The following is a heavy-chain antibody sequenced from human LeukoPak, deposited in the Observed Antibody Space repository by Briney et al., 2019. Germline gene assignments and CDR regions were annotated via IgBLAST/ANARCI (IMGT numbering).Heavy chain of an antibody. J-gene: IGHJ4*02. CDR2: IYPGDSDT. CDR3: ARHLYYYASGSYYPDY. D-gene: IGHD3-10*01. Sequence: GESLKISCKGSGYSFTSYWIGWVRQLPGKGLEWMGIIYPGDSDTRYSPSFQGQVTISADKSISTAYLQWSSLKASDTAMYYCARHLYYYASGSYYPDYWGQGTLVTVSS. CDR1: GYSFTSYW. V-gene: IGHV5-51*01.